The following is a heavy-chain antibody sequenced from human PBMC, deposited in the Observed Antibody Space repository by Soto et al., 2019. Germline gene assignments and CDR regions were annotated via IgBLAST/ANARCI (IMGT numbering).Heavy chain of an antibody. J-gene: IGHJ4*02. Sequence: ASVKVSCKASGYTFTSYGISWVRQAPGQGLEGMGWISAYNGNTNYAQKLQGRVTMTTDTSTSTVYMELRSLRSDDTAVYSCDRGGDFAVAGSFDYSGQGTLVTVSS. CDR1: GYTFTSYG. D-gene: IGHD6-19*01. V-gene: IGHV1-18*01. CDR2: ISAYNGNT. CDR3: DRGGDFAVAGSFDY.